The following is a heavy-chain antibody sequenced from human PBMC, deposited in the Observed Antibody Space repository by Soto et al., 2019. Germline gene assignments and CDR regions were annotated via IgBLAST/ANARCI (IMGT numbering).Heavy chain of an antibody. CDR3: ARAKTYYDILTGRPNPHYYFDY. CDR1: GGTFSSYA. J-gene: IGHJ4*02. V-gene: IGHV1-69*13. D-gene: IGHD3-9*01. CDR2: IIPIFGTA. Sequence: SVKVSCKASGGTFSSYAISWVRQAPGQGLEWMGGIIPIFGTANYAQKFQGRVTITADESTSTAYMELSSLRSEDTAVYYCARAKTYYDILTGRPNPHYYFDYWGQGTLVTVSS.